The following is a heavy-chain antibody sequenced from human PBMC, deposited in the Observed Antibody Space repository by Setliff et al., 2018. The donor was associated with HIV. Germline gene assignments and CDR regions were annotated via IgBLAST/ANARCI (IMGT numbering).Heavy chain of an antibody. D-gene: IGHD1-26*01. J-gene: IGHJ1*01. CDR2: ISSSSSYI. CDR3: ARDGGSYSEYFQH. V-gene: IGHV3-21*01. CDR1: GFTFSSYS. Sequence: LRLSCAASGFTFSSYSMNWVRQAPGKGLEWVSSISSSSSYIYYADSVKGRFTISRDNAKNSLYLQMNSLRAEDTAVYYCARDGGSYSEYFQHWGQGTLVTVSS.